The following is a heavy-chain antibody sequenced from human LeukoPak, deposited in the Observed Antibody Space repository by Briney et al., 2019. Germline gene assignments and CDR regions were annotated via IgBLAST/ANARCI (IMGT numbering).Heavy chain of an antibody. CDR2: IKQDGSEK. J-gene: IGHJ4*02. CDR1: GFTFSNAW. V-gene: IGHV3-7*04. CDR3: ARGVSWTFDN. Sequence: RGSLRLSCAASGFTFSNAWMSWVRQAPGKGLEWVANIKQDGSEKYYVDSVKGRFAVSRDNAKNSLSLQMNILRVEDTAVYYCARGVSWTFDNWGRGTLVTVSS. D-gene: IGHD6-13*01.